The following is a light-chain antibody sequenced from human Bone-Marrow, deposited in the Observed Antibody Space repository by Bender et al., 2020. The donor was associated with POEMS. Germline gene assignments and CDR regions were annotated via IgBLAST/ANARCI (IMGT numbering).Light chain of an antibody. Sequence: QSALTQPPSASGSPGQSVTISCTGTSSDIGGYNYVSWFQQHPGKAPKLMIYEVNKRPSGVPDRFSGSKSDNTASLTVSGLQAEDEADYYCSSYTNSATVLFGGGTKVTVL. CDR1: SSDIGGYNY. CDR2: EVN. CDR3: SSYTNSATVL. J-gene: IGLJ2*01. V-gene: IGLV2-8*01.